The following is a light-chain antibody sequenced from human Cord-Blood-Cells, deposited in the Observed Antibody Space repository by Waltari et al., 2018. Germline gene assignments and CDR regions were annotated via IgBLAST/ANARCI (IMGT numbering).Light chain of an antibody. CDR3: QKHYNLST. J-gene: IGKJ5*01. CDR1: QSVSSSY. CDR2: GAY. Sequence: EIVMTQSPATLSLSPGERATLSCRASQSVSSSYLYWYRKKPGQDPRLLIYGAYTRATGSRDMCSGSASVTDFSLTISSLHTEYFAFYYCQKHYNLSTFGQGTRVDIK. V-gene: IGKV3D-7*01.